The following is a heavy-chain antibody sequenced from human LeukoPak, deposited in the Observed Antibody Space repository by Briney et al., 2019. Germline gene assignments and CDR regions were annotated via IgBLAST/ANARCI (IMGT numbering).Heavy chain of an antibody. Sequence: AGGSLRLSCAASGFTFSSYAMSWVRQAPGKGLEWVSTITGNGVTTYYADSVKGRFTISRDNSKNTLFLEMNNLRAEDTAVYYCATSSTWQTMNFDYWGQGTLVTVSS. V-gene: IGHV3-23*01. CDR3: ATSSTWQTMNFDY. CDR1: GFTFSSYA. J-gene: IGHJ4*02. CDR2: ITGNGVTT. D-gene: IGHD6-13*01.